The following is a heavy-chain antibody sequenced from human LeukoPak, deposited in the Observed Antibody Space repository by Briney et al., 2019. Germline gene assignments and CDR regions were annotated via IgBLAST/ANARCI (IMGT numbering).Heavy chain of an antibody. CDR3: ARGIHPGPDY. CDR1: GGSISSGDYY. D-gene: IGHD5-18*01. V-gene: IGHV4-30-4*01. CDR2: IYYSGST. Sequence: SETLSLTCTVSGGSISSGDYYWSWIRQPPGKGLGWIGYIYYSGSTYYNPSLKSRVTISVDTSKNQFSLKLSSVTAADTAVYYCARGIHPGPDYWGQGTLVTVSS. J-gene: IGHJ4*02.